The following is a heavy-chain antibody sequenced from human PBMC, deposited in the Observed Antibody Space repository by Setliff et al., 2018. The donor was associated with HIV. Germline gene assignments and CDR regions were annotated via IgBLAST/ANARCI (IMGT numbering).Heavy chain of an antibody. V-gene: IGHV4-30-4*08. J-gene: IGHJ5*02. Sequence: SETLSLTCSVSGASISSGGYFWTWIRQPPGKGLEWVGFIYHSGTTYYNPSLKDRVTMSVDTSKNQFSLKLSSVTAADTAVYYCARVIMAVAGTPYHFWFDPWGQGTLVTVSS. D-gene: IGHD6-19*01. CDR2: IYHSGTT. CDR3: ARVIMAVAGTPYHFWFDP. CDR1: GASISSGGYF.